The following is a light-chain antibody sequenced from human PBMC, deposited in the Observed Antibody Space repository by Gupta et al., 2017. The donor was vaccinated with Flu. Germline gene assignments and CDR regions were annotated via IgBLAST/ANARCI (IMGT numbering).Light chain of an antibody. Sequence: DVQMTQSPSSLSASIGDRVIITCRASQTISNYLHWYQQKPGQALMLLIYTASTLQSGVPSRFSGSGSGTDFTLTINSLQPEDFATYYCQQSYSTPPTFGRGTRVEIK. CDR1: QTISNY. J-gene: IGKJ4*01. V-gene: IGKV1-39*01. CDR3: QQSYSTPPT. CDR2: TAS.